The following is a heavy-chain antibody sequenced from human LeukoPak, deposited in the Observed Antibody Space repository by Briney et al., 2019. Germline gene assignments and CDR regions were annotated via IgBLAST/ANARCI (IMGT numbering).Heavy chain of an antibody. CDR2: IYYSGST. Sequence: PSETLSLTCTVSGGSISSRSYSWGWIRQPPGKGLEWIGSIYYSGSTYYNPSLKSRLTISVDTSKNQFSLKLSSVTAADTAVYYCARWRYWYFDLWGRGTLVTVSS. V-gene: IGHV4-39*01. CDR3: ARWRYWYFDL. CDR1: GGSISSRSYS. J-gene: IGHJ2*01.